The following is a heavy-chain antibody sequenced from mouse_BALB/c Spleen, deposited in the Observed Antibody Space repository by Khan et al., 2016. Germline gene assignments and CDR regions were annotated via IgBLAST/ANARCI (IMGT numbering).Heavy chain of an antibody. Sequence: QMQLEESGAELVRPGTSVKVSCKASGYAFTNYLIEWVKQRPGQGLEWIGVINPGSGGTNYNEKFKGKATLTADKSSSTAYMQLSSLTSDDSAVYFCARSSYDVVFAYWCQGTLVTVSA. CDR2: INPGSGGT. V-gene: IGHV1-54*01. CDR1: GYAFTNYL. CDR3: ARSSYDVVFAY. J-gene: IGHJ3*01. D-gene: IGHD2-14*01.